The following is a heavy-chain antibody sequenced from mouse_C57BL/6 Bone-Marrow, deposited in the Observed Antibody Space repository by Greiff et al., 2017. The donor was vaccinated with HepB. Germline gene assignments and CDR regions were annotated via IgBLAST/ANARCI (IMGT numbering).Heavy chain of an antibody. CDR1: GYTFTSSW. CDR3: ARSGSSWFAY. Sequence: QVQLQQPGAELVMPGASVKLSCKASGYTFTSSWMHWVKQRPGQGLEWIGEIDPSDSYTNYNQQFKGKSTLTVDKSSSTAYMQLSSLTSEDSAVYYCARSGSSWFAYWGQGTLVTVSA. D-gene: IGHD3-2*02. V-gene: IGHV1-69*01. CDR2: IDPSDSYT. J-gene: IGHJ3*01.